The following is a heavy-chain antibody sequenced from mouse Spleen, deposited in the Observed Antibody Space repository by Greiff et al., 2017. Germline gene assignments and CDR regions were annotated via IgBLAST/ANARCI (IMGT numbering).Heavy chain of an antibody. CDR2: ICAGGST. Sequence: VKLVESGPGLVAPSQSLSITCTVSGFSLTSYGVHWVRQPPGKGLEWLGVICAGGSTNYNSALMSRLSISKDNSKSQVFLKMNSLQTDDTAMYYCARGDLGHYYGSSYGYGYVDVWGAGTTVTVSS. J-gene: IGHJ1*01. D-gene: IGHD1-1*01. V-gene: IGHV2-9*02. CDR1: GFSLTSYG. CDR3: ARGDLGHYYGSSYGYGYVDV.